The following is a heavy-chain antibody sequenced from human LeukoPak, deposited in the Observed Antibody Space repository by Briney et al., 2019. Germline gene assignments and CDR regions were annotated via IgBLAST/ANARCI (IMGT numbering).Heavy chain of an antibody. CDR3: ARDVIIFGGPIPAEDY. CDR1: GGSISSSSYY. Sequence: SETLSLTCTVSGGSISSSSYYWGWIRQPPGKGLEWIGSIYYSGSTYYNPSLKSRVTISVDTSKNQFSLKLSSVTAADTAVYYCARDVIIFGGPIPAEDYWGQGTLVTVSS. J-gene: IGHJ4*02. D-gene: IGHD3-3*02. CDR2: IYYSGST. V-gene: IGHV4-39*02.